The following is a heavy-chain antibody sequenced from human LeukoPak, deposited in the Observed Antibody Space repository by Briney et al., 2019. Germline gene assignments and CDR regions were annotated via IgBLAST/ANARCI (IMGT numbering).Heavy chain of an antibody. CDR3: ARVDVWFGYNFDY. J-gene: IGHJ4*02. V-gene: IGHV4-30-4*01. Sequence: SQTLSLTCTVSGVSINSGDYYWSSLRQPPGKGLEWIGYIYYSGSTYYNPSLKSRVTISVDTSNNQFSLKLSSVTAADTAVYYCARVDVWFGYNFDYWGQGTLVTVSS. D-gene: IGHD3-10*01. CDR2: IYYSGST. CDR1: GVSINSGDYY.